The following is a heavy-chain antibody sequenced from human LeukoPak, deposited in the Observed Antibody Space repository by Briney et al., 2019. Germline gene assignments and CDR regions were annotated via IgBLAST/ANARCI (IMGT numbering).Heavy chain of an antibody. CDR1: GGSFSGYY. CDR3: SMASYYYYGMDV. Sequence: SETLSLTCAVYGGSFSGYYWSWIRQPPGKGLEWIGEINHSGSTNYNPSLKSRVTISVDTSKNQFSLKLSSVTVADTAVYYCSMASYYYYGMDVWGQGTTVTVSS. J-gene: IGHJ6*02. D-gene: IGHD2/OR15-2a*01. CDR2: INHSGST. V-gene: IGHV4-34*01.